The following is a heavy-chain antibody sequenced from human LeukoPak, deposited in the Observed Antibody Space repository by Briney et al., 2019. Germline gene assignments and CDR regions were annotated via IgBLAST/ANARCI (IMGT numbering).Heavy chain of an antibody. J-gene: IGHJ6*02. V-gene: IGHV3-33*08. CDR2: IWYDGSNK. CDR1: GFTFSSYW. D-gene: IGHD6-19*01. Sequence: GGSLRLSCAASGFTFSSYWMSWVRQAPGKGLEWVAVIWYDGSNKYYADSVKGRFTISRDNSKNTLYLQMNSLRAEDTAVYYCARDRPVAGSYYYYGMDVWGQGTTVTVSS. CDR3: ARDRPVAGSYYYYGMDV.